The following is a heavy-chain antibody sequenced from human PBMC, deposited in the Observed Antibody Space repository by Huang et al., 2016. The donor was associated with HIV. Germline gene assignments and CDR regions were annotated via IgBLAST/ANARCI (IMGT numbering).Heavy chain of an antibody. J-gene: IGHJ4*02. CDR2: ISYDGSNK. D-gene: IGHD1-26*01. CDR3: AKDGADEEWDIDY. CDR1: GFSFSTYG. V-gene: IGHV3-30*18. Sequence: VQLVESGGGVVQPGRSLRLACAASGFSFSTYGLHWVRQAPGKGLEWVEVISYDGSNKYDAHSVKGRVTISRDTSENKVYLQMNSLRHEDTAVYYCAKDGADEEWDIDYWGQGTLVTVSS.